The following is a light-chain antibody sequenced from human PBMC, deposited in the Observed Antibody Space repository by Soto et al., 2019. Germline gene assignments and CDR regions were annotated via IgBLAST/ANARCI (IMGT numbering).Light chain of an antibody. CDR2: EVS. J-gene: IGLJ2*01. V-gene: IGLV2-8*01. CDR1: SSDVGGYNY. Sequence: QSALTQPPSASGSPGQSVTISCTGTSSDVGGYNYVSWYQQHPGKAPKLMIYEVSKRPSGVPDRFSASKSGNTASLTVSGLQAEDEGDYYCTSYAGSNNVVFGGGTQLTVL. CDR3: TSYAGSNNVV.